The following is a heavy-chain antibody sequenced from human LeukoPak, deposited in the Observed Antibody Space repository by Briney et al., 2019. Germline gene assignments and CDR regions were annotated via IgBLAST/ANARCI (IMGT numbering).Heavy chain of an antibody. J-gene: IGHJ4*02. D-gene: IGHD5-24*01. CDR3: ARIPNPREMVTSDY. V-gene: IGHV1-18*01. CDR2: ISAYNGNT. Sequence: GASVKVSCKASGYTFTSYGISWVRQDPGQGLEWIGWISAYNGNTNYAQKFQGRVTMTTDTSTSTAYMELRSLRSDDTAVYYCARIPNPREMVTSDYWGQGTLVTVSS. CDR1: GYTFTSYG.